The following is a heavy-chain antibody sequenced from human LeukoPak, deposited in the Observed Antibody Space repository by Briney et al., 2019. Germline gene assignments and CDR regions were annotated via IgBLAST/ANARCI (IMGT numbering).Heavy chain of an antibody. Sequence: GGSLRLSCAASGFTFSSYEMNWVCQAPGKGLEWVSYISSSGSTIYYADSVKGRFTISRDNAKNSLYLQMNSLRAEDTAVYYCARGDYEDWFDPWGQGTLVTVSS. J-gene: IGHJ5*02. CDR1: GFTFSSYE. CDR3: ARGDYEDWFDP. CDR2: ISSSGSTI. V-gene: IGHV3-48*03. D-gene: IGHD4-17*01.